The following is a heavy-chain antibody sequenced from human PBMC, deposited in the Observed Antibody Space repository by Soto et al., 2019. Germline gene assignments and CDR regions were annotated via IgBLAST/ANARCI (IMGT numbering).Heavy chain of an antibody. V-gene: IGHV3-48*02. CDR2: ISSSSSTI. CDR1: GFTFSSYS. CDR3: ARGWGCIGGSCYSDH. Sequence: GSLRLSCAASGFTFSSYSMNWVRQAPGKGLEWVSYISSSSSTIYYADSVRGRFTISRDNAKNSLYLQMNSLRDEDTAVYYCARGWGCIGGSCYSDHWGQGTLVTVSS. D-gene: IGHD2-15*01. J-gene: IGHJ4*02.